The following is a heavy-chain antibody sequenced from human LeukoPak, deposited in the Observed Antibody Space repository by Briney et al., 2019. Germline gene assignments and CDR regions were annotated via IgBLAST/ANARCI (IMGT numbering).Heavy chain of an antibody. CDR1: GFTVSSNY. Sequence: GGSLRLSCAASGFTVSSNYMNWVRQAPGKGLEWVSVTYSGGSTYYADSVKGRFTISRDNSKNTLYLQMNSLRAEDTAVYYCVEGEFDIWGQGTMVTVSS. J-gene: IGHJ3*02. V-gene: IGHV3-66*01. D-gene: IGHD3-16*01. CDR3: VEGEFDI. CDR2: TYSGGST.